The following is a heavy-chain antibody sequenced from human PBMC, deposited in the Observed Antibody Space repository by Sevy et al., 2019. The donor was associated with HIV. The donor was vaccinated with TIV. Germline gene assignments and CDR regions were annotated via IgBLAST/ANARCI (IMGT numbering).Heavy chain of an antibody. V-gene: IGHV3-49*04. Sequence: GGSLRLSCTASGFTFGDYAMSWVRQAPGKGLEWVGFIRSKAYGGTTEYAASVKGRFTISRDDSKSSAYLQMNSLKTEDTAVYYCTRDPRGSYYSVYYYYGMDVWGHGTTVTVSS. D-gene: IGHD1-26*01. CDR1: GFTFGDYA. CDR3: TRDPRGSYYSVYYYYGMDV. J-gene: IGHJ6*02. CDR2: IRSKAYGGTT.